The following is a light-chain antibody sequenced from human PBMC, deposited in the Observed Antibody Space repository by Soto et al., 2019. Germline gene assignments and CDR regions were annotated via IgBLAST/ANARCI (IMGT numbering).Light chain of an antibody. J-gene: IGKJ5*01. CDR1: QSISTY. Sequence: DIRMTQSPSSLSASVGDRVTITCRASQSISTYLNWYQQKPGKAPKLLIYAASSLQSGVPSRFSGTGSGTDFTLTISSLQPEDFATYYCQQSYSTLLITFGQGTRLESK. CDR2: AAS. CDR3: QQSYSTLLIT. V-gene: IGKV1-39*01.